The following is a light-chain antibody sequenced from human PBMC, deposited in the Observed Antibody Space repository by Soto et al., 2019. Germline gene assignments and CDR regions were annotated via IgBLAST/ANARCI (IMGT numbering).Light chain of an antibody. V-gene: IGLV1-40*01. J-gene: IGLJ2*01. CDR3: QSYDSSLSGYVI. CDR1: SSNIGATYD. Sequence: QSVLTQPPSVSGAPGQRVTISCTGSSSNIGATYDVHWYQQFPGTAPKLLIYGNNNRPSGVPDRFSGSKSGTSASLAITGLQAEDEADYYCQSYDSSLSGYVIFGGGTKVTVL. CDR2: GNN.